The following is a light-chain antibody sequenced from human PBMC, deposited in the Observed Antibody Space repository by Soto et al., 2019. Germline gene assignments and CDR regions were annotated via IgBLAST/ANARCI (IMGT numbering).Light chain of an antibody. CDR2: ATS. Sequence: DTQMTQSPSSLPASVGDRVTITCRASQTVAKSLNWYQQKPGKAPDLLIYATSHLHSEVPSRFGGSGSGTDFTLTINSLQPEDFATYYCQQVYRMPPTFGQGTKVDIK. CDR1: QTVAKS. CDR3: QQVYRMPPT. V-gene: IGKV1-39*01. J-gene: IGKJ1*01.